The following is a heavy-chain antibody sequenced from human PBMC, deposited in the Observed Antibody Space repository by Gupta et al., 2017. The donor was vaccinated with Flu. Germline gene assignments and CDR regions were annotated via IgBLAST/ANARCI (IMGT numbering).Heavy chain of an antibody. Sequence: QVHLVQSGPEGKKPGASVKVSCKTSGYQFISYGISWMRQAPGQGPEWTGSISGFNGNTHYAQSFQGRVSMTTDTSTSTVYMEVRGLRSDDTAVYFCARDPSSGWTDYWGQGTLVTVSS. V-gene: IGHV1-18*01. CDR2: ISGFNGNT. CDR3: ARDPSSGWTDY. J-gene: IGHJ4*02. D-gene: IGHD6-19*01. CDR1: GYQFISYG.